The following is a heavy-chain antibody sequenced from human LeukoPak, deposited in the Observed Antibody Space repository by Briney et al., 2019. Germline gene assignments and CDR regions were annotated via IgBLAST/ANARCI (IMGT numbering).Heavy chain of an antibody. Sequence: PSETLSLTCSVSGDSISSRTYYWTWIRQHPEKGLEWIGYIWNSGSTNYNPSLKSRVTISVDTSKNQFSLKLTSMTAADTAVYYCVKDVSSTFPNWFDPWGQGILVIVSS. CDR1: GDSISSRTYY. CDR2: IWNSGST. CDR3: VKDVSSTFPNWFDP. D-gene: IGHD6-6*01. V-gene: IGHV4-31*03. J-gene: IGHJ5*02.